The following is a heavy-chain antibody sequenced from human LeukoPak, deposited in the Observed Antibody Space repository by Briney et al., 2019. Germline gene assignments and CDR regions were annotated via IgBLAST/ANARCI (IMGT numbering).Heavy chain of an antibody. D-gene: IGHD3-22*01. CDR2: INWSGDRV. CDR1: VFTFDHYG. Sequence: GGSLRLSCAASVFTFDHYGMSWARQVPGKGLEWVSGINWSGDRVGYGDSVKGRFTISRDNAKNSLYLQMSSLRADDTALYYCARTYDGTDYWGQGTLVTVSS. J-gene: IGHJ4*02. CDR3: ARTYDGTDY. V-gene: IGHV3-20*04.